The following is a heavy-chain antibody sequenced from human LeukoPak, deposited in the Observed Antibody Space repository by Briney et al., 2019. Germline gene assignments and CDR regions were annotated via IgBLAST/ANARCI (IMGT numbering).Heavy chain of an antibody. Sequence: SVKVSCKASGFTFTSRSAVQWVRQARGQRLEWIGWIVVGSGNTNYAQKFQERVTITRDMSTSTAYMELSSLTSEDTAVYYCAAPYSSTWFDYWGQGTLVTVSS. J-gene: IGHJ4*02. CDR1: GFTFTSRSA. CDR2: IVVGSGNT. CDR3: AAPYSSTWFDY. V-gene: IGHV1-58*01. D-gene: IGHD6-13*01.